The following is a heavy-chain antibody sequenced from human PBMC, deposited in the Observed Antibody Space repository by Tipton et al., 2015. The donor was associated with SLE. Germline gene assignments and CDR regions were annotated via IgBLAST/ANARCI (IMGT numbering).Heavy chain of an antibody. CDR1: GDSLSSNNYY. CDR3: ARVQAYEGFDP. D-gene: IGHD3-16*01. Sequence: TLSLTCSVSGDSLSSNNYYWGWIRQSPAQGLEWIGTIHYAGGTYYNPSLRSRLTISVDTSENHFSLKLSSVTAADTAVYYCARVQAYEGFDPWGQGTLVTVSS. CDR2: IHYAGGT. J-gene: IGHJ5*02. V-gene: IGHV4-39*07.